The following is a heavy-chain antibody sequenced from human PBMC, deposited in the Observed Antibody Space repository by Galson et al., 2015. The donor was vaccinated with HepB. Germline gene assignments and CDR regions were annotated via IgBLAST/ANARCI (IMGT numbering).Heavy chain of an antibody. J-gene: IGHJ3*02. D-gene: IGHD1-1*01. CDR3: ARDPQNGALDM. V-gene: IGHV3-7*03. CDR1: GFTFSSAW. CDR2: MNADGSVK. Sequence: SLRLSCAVSGFTFSSAWMTWVRQAPGKGLEFVANMNADGSVKRYGDSVQGRFIISRDNAKNSLYLEMNSLRVEDTALYYCARDPQNGALDMWGQGTMVTISS.